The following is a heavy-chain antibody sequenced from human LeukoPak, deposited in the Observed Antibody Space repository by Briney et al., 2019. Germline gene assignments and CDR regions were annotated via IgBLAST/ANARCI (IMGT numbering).Heavy chain of an antibody. CDR1: GFTFSSSA. V-gene: IGHV3-7*01. Sequence: PGGSLRLSCAASGFTFSSSAMSWVRQAPGKGLEWVANIKEDGIEKYYVESVKGRFTISRDNAKNSLYLQMNSLRAEDTAVYYCARGRYSSRSGGYYFDIWGQGTLVTVSS. J-gene: IGHJ4*02. D-gene: IGHD2-2*01. CDR2: IKEDGIEK. CDR3: ARGRYSSRSGGYYFDI.